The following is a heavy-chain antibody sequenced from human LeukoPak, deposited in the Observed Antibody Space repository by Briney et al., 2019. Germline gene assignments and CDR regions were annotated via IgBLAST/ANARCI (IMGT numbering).Heavy chain of an antibody. J-gene: IGHJ4*02. Sequence: GGSLRLSCAASGFALSIHWLTWVRQTPGKGLEWVAHINPDGSEKSYVDSARGRFTISRDNAKNTLYLQMNSLRAEDTAVYYCAKEYGASRWGQGTLVTVSS. CDR1: GFALSIHW. D-gene: IGHD4/OR15-4a*01. CDR3: AKEYGASR. CDR2: INPDGSEK. V-gene: IGHV3-7*03.